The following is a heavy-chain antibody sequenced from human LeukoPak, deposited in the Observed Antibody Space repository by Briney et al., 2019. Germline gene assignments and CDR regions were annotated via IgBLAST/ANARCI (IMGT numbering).Heavy chain of an antibody. D-gene: IGHD3-16*01. V-gene: IGHV3-11*01. CDR3: ARRGNLSSHAFDI. CDR1: GFSFSDSY. CDR2: IKSSDTST. J-gene: IGHJ3*02. Sequence: GGSLRLSCAASGFSFSDSYMSWIRQAPGQGLEWLSYIKSSDTSTFYADSVKGRFTVSRDNAKNSLYLQMNSLRAEDTAVYYCARRGNLSSHAFDIWGQGTVVTVSS.